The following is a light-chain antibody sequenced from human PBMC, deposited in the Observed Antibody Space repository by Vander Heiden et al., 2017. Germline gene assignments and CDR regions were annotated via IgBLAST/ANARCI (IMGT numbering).Light chain of an antibody. V-gene: IGLV3-21*03. CDR3: QVWDTTSDHPVV. J-gene: IGLJ2*01. Sequence: SYVLTQPPSLSVAPGKTAKISCGGKNIGTKSVHWYQQKPGRAPVLVVYDDGDRPSGIPERISGSNSGNTATLTISRVEAGDEADYYCQVWDTTSDHPVVFGGGTKLTV. CDR2: DDG. CDR1: NIGTKS.